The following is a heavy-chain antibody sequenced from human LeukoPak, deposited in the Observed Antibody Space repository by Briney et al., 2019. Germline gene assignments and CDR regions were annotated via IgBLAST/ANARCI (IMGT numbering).Heavy chain of an antibody. CDR1: GFTFSDYY. D-gene: IGHD1-20*01. CDR2: FSSSGSTI. J-gene: IGHJ6*02. CDR3: ARLSGTTGFGYYYGMDV. V-gene: IGHV3-11*01. Sequence: GGSLRLSRAASGFTFSDYYMSWIRQAPGKGLEWVSYFSSSGSTIYYADSVKGRFTISRDNAKNSLYLQMNSLRAEDTAVYYCARLSGTTGFGYYYGMDVWGQGTTVTVSS.